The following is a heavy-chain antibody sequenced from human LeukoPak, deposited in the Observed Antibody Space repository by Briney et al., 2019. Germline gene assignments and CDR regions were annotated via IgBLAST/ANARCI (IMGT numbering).Heavy chain of an antibody. V-gene: IGHV3-30*02. D-gene: IGHD6-13*01. Sequence: GGSLRLSCAASGFTFSSYGMHWARQAPGKGLEWVAFIRYDGSNKYYADSVKGRFTISRDNSKNTLYLQMNSLRAEDTAVYYCARDLGAAAGTLQYYYMDVWGKGTTVTISS. CDR1: GFTFSSYG. CDR2: IRYDGSNK. J-gene: IGHJ6*03. CDR3: ARDLGAAAGTLQYYYMDV.